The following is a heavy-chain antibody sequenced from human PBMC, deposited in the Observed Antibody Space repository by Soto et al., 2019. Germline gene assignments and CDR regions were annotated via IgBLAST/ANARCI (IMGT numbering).Heavy chain of an antibody. J-gene: IGHJ4*02. CDR2: ISYDGSDN. Sequence: VQVVESGGGVVQPGRALRLSCAASGFTFSSYAMHWVRQAPGKGREWEAIISYDGSDNYYADTVKGRFTISRDNSKNTLYLQMSSLRSEDTAVYYCARGGRLRHFDYWGQGTLVTVSS. CDR1: GFTFSSYA. CDR3: ARGGRLRHFDY. D-gene: IGHD5-12*01. V-gene: IGHV3-30*04.